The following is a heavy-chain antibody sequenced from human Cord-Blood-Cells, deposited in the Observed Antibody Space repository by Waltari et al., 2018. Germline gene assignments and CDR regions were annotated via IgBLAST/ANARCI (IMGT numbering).Heavy chain of an antibody. D-gene: IGHD2-2*01. J-gene: IGHJ4*02. Sequence: EVQLVESGGGLVQPGRSLRLSCAASGFTFADYAMHWVRQDTGKGLEWVSGISWNSGSICYADSVKGRFTISRDNAKNSLYLQMNSLRAEDTALYYCAKASDIVVVPAAFDYWGQGTLVTVSS. V-gene: IGHV3-9*01. CDR2: ISWNSGSI. CDR3: AKASDIVVVPAAFDY. CDR1: GFTFADYA.